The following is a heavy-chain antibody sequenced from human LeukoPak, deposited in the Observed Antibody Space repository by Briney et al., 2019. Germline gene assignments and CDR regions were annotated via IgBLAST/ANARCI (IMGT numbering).Heavy chain of an antibody. CDR1: GYTFTSYA. CDR2: INASNGNT. V-gene: IGHV1-3*01. D-gene: IGHD3-10*01. CDR3: ARDRRDYYGSGIHYYGMDV. J-gene: IGHJ6*04. Sequence: ASVKVSCTASGYTFTSYAMNWVRQAPGQRLEWMGWINASNGNTKYSQKFQGRVTITRDTSASTAYMELSSLRSEDTAVYYCARDRRDYYGSGIHYYGMDVWGKGTTVTVSS.